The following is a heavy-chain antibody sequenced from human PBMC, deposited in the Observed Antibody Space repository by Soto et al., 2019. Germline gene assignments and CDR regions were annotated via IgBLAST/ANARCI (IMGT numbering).Heavy chain of an antibody. CDR3: ARGGTVVTDAFDI. V-gene: IGHV1-2*04. CDR2: INPNSGGT. J-gene: IGHJ3*02. Sequence: ASVKVSCKASGYTFTSYGISWVRQAPGQGLEWMGWINPNSGGTNYAQKFQGWVTMTRDTSISTAYMELSRLRSDDTVVYYCARGGTVVTDAFDIWGQGTMVTVSS. D-gene: IGHD2-15*01. CDR1: GYTFTSYG.